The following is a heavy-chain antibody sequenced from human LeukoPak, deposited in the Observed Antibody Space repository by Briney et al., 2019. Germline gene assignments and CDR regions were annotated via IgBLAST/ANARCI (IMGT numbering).Heavy chain of an antibody. J-gene: IGHJ4*02. V-gene: IGHV4-39*07. CDR1: GGSITSSSYY. CDR2: IYYSGST. CDR3: ARYDVWGSYRAFDY. D-gene: IGHD3-16*02. Sequence: PSETLSLTCTVSGGSITSSSYYWGWIRQPPGKGLEWIASIYYSGSTYYNPSLKSRVTISVDTSKNQFSLKLSSVTAADTAVYYCARYDVWGSYRAFDYWGQGTLVTVSS.